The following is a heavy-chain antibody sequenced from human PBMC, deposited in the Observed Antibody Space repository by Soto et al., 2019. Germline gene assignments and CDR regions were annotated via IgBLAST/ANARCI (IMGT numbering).Heavy chain of an antibody. J-gene: IGHJ4*02. CDR1: GFTFSSYD. V-gene: IGHV3-13*04. CDR3: ARRGPGTYFDY. CDR2: IGTPGDT. Sequence: GGSLRLSCAASGFTFSSYDMHWVRQTTGKSLEWVSAIGTPGDTYYTGSVKGRFTISRENAKNSLYLQMNSLRAGDTAVYYCARRGPGTYFDYWGQGTLVTVSS. D-gene: IGHD6-13*01.